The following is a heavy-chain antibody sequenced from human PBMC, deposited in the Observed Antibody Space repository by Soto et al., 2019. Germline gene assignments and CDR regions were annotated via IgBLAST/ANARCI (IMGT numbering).Heavy chain of an antibody. CDR2: IVVGSDNT. Sequence: GASVKASCATSGFTFSSTSGHCVRQARGQRLEWIGWIVVGSDNTNYAQKFQERVTITRDLSTNTIYMDLSGLRSEDTAVYYCAASPSFWQNYYYGAMDVWGQGPTVTVSS. CDR3: AASPSFWQNYYYGAMDV. J-gene: IGHJ6*02. V-gene: IGHV1-58*01. CDR1: GFTFSSTS.